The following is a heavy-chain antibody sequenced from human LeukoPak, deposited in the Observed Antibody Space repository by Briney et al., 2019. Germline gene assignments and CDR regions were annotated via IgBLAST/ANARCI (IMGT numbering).Heavy chain of an antibody. D-gene: IGHD2-15*01. Sequence: SETLSLTCAVYGGSFSGYYWSWIRQPPGKGLEWIGEINHSGSTNYNPSLKSRVTISVDTSKNQFSLKLSSVTAADTAVYYCARVYSYYYYYMDVWGKGTTVTISS. V-gene: IGHV4-34*01. CDR1: GGSFSGYY. CDR2: INHSGST. CDR3: ARVYSYYYYYMDV. J-gene: IGHJ6*03.